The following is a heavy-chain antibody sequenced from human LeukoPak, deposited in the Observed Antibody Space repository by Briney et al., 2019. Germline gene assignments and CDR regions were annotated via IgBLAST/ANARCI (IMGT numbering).Heavy chain of an antibody. Sequence: ASVKVSCKASGYTFTSYYMHWVLRAPGQGLEWMGIINPSGGSTSYAQKFQGRVTMTRDTSTSTVYMELSSLRSEDTAVYYCARANGYSSGWYNFDYWGQGTLVTVSS. J-gene: IGHJ4*02. D-gene: IGHD6-19*01. CDR3: ARANGYSSGWYNFDY. V-gene: IGHV1-46*01. CDR1: GYTFTSYY. CDR2: INPSGGST.